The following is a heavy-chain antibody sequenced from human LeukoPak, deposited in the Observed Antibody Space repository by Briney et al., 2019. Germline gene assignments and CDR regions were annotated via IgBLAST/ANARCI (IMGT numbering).Heavy chain of an antibody. CDR2: ISGSGGNT. CDR3: AKSPPSRVSIQFWNNFDY. J-gene: IGHJ4*02. CDR1: GFTFSAYA. D-gene: IGHD3-3*01. Sequence: GGSLRLSCAASGFTFSAYAMTWVRQAPGKGLEWVSVISGSGGNTYYADSVKGRFTISRDNSKNTLYLQMNSLRAEDTALYYCAKSPPSRVSIQFWNNFDYWGQGTLVTVSS. V-gene: IGHV3-23*01.